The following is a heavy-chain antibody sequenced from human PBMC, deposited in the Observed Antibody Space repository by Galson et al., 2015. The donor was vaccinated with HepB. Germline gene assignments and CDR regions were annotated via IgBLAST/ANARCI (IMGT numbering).Heavy chain of an antibody. CDR2: MNPNSGNT. CDR3: AREGGDKWGTDY. V-gene: IGHV1-8*01. Sequence: SVKVSCKASGYTFTSYDIHWVRQATGQGLEWMGWMNPNSGNTGYAQKFQGRVTMTRNTSISTAYMELSSLRSEDTAVYYCAREGGDKWGTDYWGQGTLVTVSS. CDR1: GYTFTSYD. J-gene: IGHJ4*02. D-gene: IGHD3-16*01.